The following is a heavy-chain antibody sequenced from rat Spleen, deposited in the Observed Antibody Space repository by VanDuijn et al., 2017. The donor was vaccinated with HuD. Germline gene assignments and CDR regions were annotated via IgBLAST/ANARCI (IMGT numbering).Heavy chain of an antibody. CDR2: ISRSTGTS. J-gene: IGHJ3*01. Sequence: EVKLVESGGGLVQPGRSLKLSCAASGFTFSNYGMHWIRQAPAKGLELVASISRSTGTSYYRDSVKGRFTISRDNAENTVYLQMNSLKSEDTATYYCAKDHYGGYPFAYWGQGTLVTVSS. D-gene: IGHD1-11*01. CDR3: AKDHYGGYPFAY. CDR1: GFTFSNYG. V-gene: IGHV5-19*01.